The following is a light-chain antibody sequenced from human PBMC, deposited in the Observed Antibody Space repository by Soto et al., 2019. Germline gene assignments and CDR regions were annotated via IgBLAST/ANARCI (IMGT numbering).Light chain of an antibody. CDR2: SDN. V-gene: IGLV1-44*01. Sequence: QLVLTQPPSASGTPGQRVTISCSGRNSNIGSNTVNWYQQLPATAPKLLIYSDNQRPSGVPDRFSGSKSGTSASLGISGLQSEDEADYFCAAWDDSLNAYGFATGTKLTVL. CDR1: NSNIGSNT. CDR3: AAWDDSLNAYG. J-gene: IGLJ1*01.